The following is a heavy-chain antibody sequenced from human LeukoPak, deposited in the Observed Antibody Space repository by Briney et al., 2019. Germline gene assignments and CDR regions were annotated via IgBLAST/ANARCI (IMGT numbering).Heavy chain of an antibody. CDR3: ASLLRDLEGLSKDYGMDV. D-gene: IGHD3-3*01. V-gene: IGHV3-30-3*02. J-gene: IGHJ6*02. CDR2: ILNVGGNE. CDR1: TLLSTTDA. Sequence: CLSPSNLPPTLLSTTDAMDWVRPAPEEGLGRVAFILNVGGNEYYAETVKGRFTISRDNSNNTLYLQMNSLRAEDTGVYYCASLLRDLEGLSKDYGMDVWGQGTTVTVSS.